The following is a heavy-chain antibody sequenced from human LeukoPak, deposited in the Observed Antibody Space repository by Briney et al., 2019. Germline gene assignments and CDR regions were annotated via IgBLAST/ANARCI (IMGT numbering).Heavy chain of an antibody. D-gene: IGHD2-15*01. Sequence: GGSLRLSCAASGFTFSSHSMNWVRQAPGKGLEWVSSISSSSSYIYYADSVKGRFTISRDNAKNSLYLQMNSLRAEDTAVYYCARDRSYCSGGSCYPPHYGMDVWGKGTTVTVSS. J-gene: IGHJ6*04. CDR2: ISSSSSYI. CDR3: ARDRSYCSGGSCYPPHYGMDV. V-gene: IGHV3-21*01. CDR1: GFTFSSHS.